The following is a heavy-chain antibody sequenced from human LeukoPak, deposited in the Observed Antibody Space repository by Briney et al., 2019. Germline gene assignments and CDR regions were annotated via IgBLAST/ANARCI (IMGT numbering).Heavy chain of an antibody. V-gene: IGHV3-15*01. CDR3: TTEDRGPYYFDS. CDR1: GFTFRNAW. J-gene: IGHJ4*02. Sequence: GGSLRLSCAASGFTFRNAWMSCVRQAPGKGLEWVGRIKSKTDGGTTDYAAPVTGRFTISRDDSKNTLYLQMNSLKTEDTAVYYCTTEDRGPYYFDSWGQGTLVTVSS. CDR2: IKSKTDGGTT. D-gene: IGHD3-10*01.